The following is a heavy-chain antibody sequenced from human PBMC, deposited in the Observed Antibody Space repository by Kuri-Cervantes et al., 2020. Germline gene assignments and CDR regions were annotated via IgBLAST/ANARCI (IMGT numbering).Heavy chain of an antibody. Sequence: GGSLRLSCAASGFTFSNSAMHWVRQAPGKGLEWVAVISYDGSNKYYGDSVQGRFTVSRDNSKNTLYLQLNSLRAEDTAVYYCAKDRSGNYYAMDVWGQGTTVTVSS. CDR2: ISYDGSNK. D-gene: IGHD6-19*01. J-gene: IGHJ6*02. CDR3: AKDRSGNYYAMDV. V-gene: IGHV3-30*18. CDR1: GFTFSNSA.